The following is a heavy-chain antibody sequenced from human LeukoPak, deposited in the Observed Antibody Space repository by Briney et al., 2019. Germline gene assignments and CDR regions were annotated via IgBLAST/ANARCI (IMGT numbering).Heavy chain of an antibody. V-gene: IGHV3-23*01. Sequence: GTLRLSCAASGFTFSSYGMSWVRQAPGKGLEWVSAISGSGGSTYYADSVKGRFTISRDNSKNTLYLQMNSLRAEDTAVYYCAKDSTMVRGVIIVWGQGTLVTVSS. CDR2: ISGSGGST. CDR1: GFTFSSYG. CDR3: AKDSTMVRGVIIV. J-gene: IGHJ4*02. D-gene: IGHD3-10*01.